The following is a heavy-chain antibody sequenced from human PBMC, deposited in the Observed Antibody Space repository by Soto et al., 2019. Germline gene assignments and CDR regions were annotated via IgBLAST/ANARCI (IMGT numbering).Heavy chain of an antibody. J-gene: IGHJ6*02. D-gene: IGHD4-17*01. Sequence: QVQLQESGPGLVKPSGTLSLTCAVSGGSISSSNWWSWVRQPPGKGLEWIGEVYHSGSTNYSPSLKSRVTISVDKSKNQVSLKLSAVTAADTAVYYCARERYGDYDGMDVWGQGTTVTVSS. V-gene: IGHV4-4*02. CDR3: ARERYGDYDGMDV. CDR1: GGSISSSNW. CDR2: VYHSGST.